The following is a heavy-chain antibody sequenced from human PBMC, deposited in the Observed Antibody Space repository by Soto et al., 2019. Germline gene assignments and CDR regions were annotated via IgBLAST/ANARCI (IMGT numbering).Heavy chain of an antibody. J-gene: IGHJ4*02. CDR1: GGSINSGGYA. CDR3: ARGGYTITYSFDS. CDR2: IYSTGST. Sequence: QLQLQESGSGQVQPSQTLSLTCGVSGGSINSGGYAWSWIRQPPGKGLEWIGYIYSTGSTYSNPPLTSRVTISVDTSRNLFSLKLSSVTAADTAVYFCARGGYTITYSFDSWGQGSLITVSS. D-gene: IGHD2-15*01. V-gene: IGHV4-30-2*01.